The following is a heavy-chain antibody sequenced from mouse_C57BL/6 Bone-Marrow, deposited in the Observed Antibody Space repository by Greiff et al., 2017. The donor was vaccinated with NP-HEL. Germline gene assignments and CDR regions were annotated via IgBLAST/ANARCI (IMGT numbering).Heavy chain of an antibody. CDR1: GFTFTSYT. Sequence: QVQLKQSGADLARPGASVKISCTASGFTFTSYTMHWVQQSPGQGLEWIGYINTGSGYTKYNQKFKDKVTLTADKSSSTAYMQLSSLTSEDSAVYYCARQLRFAYWGQGTLVTVSA. J-gene: IGHJ3*01. D-gene: IGHD3-2*02. CDR3: ARQLRFAY. V-gene: IGHV1-4*01. CDR2: INTGSGYT.